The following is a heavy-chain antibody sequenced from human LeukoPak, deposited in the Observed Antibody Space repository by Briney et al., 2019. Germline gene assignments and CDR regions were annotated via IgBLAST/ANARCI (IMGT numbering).Heavy chain of an antibody. CDR3: ARVPLYVPKTFDY. CDR1: GGTFSSYA. CDR2: INPNSGGT. D-gene: IGHD3-16*01. V-gene: IGHV1-2*02. J-gene: IGHJ4*02. Sequence: GASVKVSCKASGGTFSSYAISWVRQAPGQGLEWMGWINPNSGGTNYAQKFQGRVTMTRDTSISTAYMELSRLRSDDTAVYYCARVPLYVPKTFDYWGQGTLVTVSS.